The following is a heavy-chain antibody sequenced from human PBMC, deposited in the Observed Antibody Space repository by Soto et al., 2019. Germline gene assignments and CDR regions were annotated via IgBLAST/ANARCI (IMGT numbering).Heavy chain of an antibody. J-gene: IGHJ4*02. V-gene: IGHV3-30*18. CDR2: ISYDGSNK. D-gene: IGHD2-15*01. Sequence: PGGSLRLSCAASGFTFSSYGMHWVRQAPGKGLEWVAVISYDGSNKYYADSVKGRFTISRDNSKNTLYLQMNSLRAEDTAVYYCAKDAWYCSGGSCYSIALSYYFDYWGQR. CDR3: AKDAWYCSGGSCYSIALSYYFDY. CDR1: GFTFSSYG.